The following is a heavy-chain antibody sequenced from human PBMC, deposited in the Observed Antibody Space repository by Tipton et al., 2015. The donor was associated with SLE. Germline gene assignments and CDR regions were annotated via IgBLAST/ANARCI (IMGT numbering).Heavy chain of an antibody. CDR1: GGSFSGYY. Sequence: TLSLTCAVYGGSFSGYYWSWIRQPPGKGLEWIGEINHSGSTNYNPSLKSRVTISVDTSKNQFSLKLSSVTAADTAVYYCASPTIAAAGWFDPWGQGTLVTVSS. CDR3: ASPTIAAAGWFDP. J-gene: IGHJ5*02. D-gene: IGHD6-13*01. CDR2: INHSGST. V-gene: IGHV4-34*01.